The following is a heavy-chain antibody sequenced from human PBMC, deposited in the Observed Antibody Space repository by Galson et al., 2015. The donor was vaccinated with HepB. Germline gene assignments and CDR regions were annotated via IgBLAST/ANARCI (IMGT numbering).Heavy chain of an antibody. CDR3: ATNSGYNSAY. J-gene: IGHJ4*02. CDR2: ISHTGSST. Sequence: SCAASGFTFSIYNMNWARQAPGKGLELISYISHTGSSTYYADSVKGRFTISRDNAKNSLYLQMNSLRDEDTAVYYYATNSGYNSAYWGQGTLVTVSS. CDR1: GFTFSIYN. V-gene: IGHV3-48*02. D-gene: IGHD5-12*01.